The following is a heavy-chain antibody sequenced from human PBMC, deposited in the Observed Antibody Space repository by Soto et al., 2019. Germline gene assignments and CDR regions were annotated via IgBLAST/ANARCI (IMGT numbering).Heavy chain of an antibody. CDR1: GGSFSGYY. J-gene: IGHJ4*02. D-gene: IGHD1-1*01. CDR3: ARTGRYNWNLVDY. V-gene: IGHV4-34*01. CDR2: INHSGST. Sequence: PSETLSLTCAVYGGSFSGYYWSWIRQPPGKGLEWIGEINHSGSTNYNPSLKSRVTISVDTSKNQFSLKLSSVTAADTAVYYRARTGRYNWNLVDYWGQGTLVTVSS.